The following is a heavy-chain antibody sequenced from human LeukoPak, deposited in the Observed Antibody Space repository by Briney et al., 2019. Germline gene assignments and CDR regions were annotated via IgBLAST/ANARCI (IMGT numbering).Heavy chain of an antibody. CDR3: ARGGHSGWRTYYFDY. CDR2: ISSSGSTI. CDR1: GFTFSSYE. V-gene: IGHV3-48*03. J-gene: IGHJ4*02. D-gene: IGHD6-19*01. Sequence: GGSLRLSCAASGFTFSSYEMNWVRQAPGKGLEWVSYISSSGSTIYYADSVKGRFTISRDDAKNSLYLQMNSLRAEDTAVFYCARGGHSGWRTYYFDYWGQGTLVTVSS.